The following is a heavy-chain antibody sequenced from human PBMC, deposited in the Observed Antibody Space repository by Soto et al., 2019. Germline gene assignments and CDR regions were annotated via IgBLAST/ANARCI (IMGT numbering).Heavy chain of an antibody. J-gene: IGHJ6*02. CDR3: ATGELRALGMDA. Sequence: ASVKVSCKVSGYTLTELSMHWVRQAPGKGLEWMGGFDPEDGETIYAQKFQGRVTMTEDTSTDTAYMELSSLRSEDTAVYYCATGELRALGMDAWGQGTTVTVSS. CDR2: FDPEDGET. CDR1: GYTLTELS. D-gene: IGHD1-7*01. V-gene: IGHV1-24*01.